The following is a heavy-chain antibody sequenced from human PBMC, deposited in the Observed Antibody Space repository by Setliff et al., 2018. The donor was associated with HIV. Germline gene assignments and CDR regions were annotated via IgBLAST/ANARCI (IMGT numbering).Heavy chain of an antibody. CDR1: GYTFTTYG. Sequence: ASVKVSCKPSGYTFTTYGLSWVRQAPGQGLEWMGWISTYSDETSYSQSLQGRLTMTTDTSTSTAYMELRSLRSDDTAVYYCARDNKVAPLDFWGQGTLFTVSS. V-gene: IGHV1-18*01. CDR2: ISTYSDET. D-gene: IGHD5-12*01. J-gene: IGHJ4*02. CDR3: ARDNKVAPLDF.